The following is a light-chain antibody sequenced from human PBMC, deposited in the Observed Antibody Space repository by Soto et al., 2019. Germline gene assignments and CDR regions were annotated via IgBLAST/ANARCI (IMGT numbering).Light chain of an antibody. V-gene: IGLV2-14*01. CDR3: SSYTSSSTLV. J-gene: IGLJ3*02. CDR2: EVS. Sequence: QSALTQPASVSGSPGQSIAISCTGTSSDVGGYNYVSWYQQYPGKAPKLIISEVSNRPSGIANRFSGSKSGNTASLTISGLQAEDEAEYYCSSYTSSSTLVFGGGTKVTV. CDR1: SSDVGGYNY.